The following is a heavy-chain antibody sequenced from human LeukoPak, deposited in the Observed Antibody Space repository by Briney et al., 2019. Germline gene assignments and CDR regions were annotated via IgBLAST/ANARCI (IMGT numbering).Heavy chain of an antibody. D-gene: IGHD6-19*01. V-gene: IGHV4-59*01. Sequence: PSETLSLTCTVSGGSISSYYWNWIRQPPGKGLEWIGYIYYSGSTNYNPSLKSRVTISVNTSKNQFSLKLSSVTAADTAVYYCARGGWYPESFQHWGQGALVTVSS. J-gene: IGHJ1*01. CDR2: IYYSGST. CDR3: ARGGWYPESFQH. CDR1: GGSISSYY.